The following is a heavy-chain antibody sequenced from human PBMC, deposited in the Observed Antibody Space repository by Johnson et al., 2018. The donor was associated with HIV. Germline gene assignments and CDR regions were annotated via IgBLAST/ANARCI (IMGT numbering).Heavy chain of an antibody. Sequence: VQLVESGGGVVQPGRSLRLSCAASGFNFSDYCMHWVRQAPGKGPEWVANINHDVSAIHYVDSVKGRFTISRDNAKKSLYLQMNSLRDEDTALYYCAREDCSSTRCSDWDSAFDIWGQGTMVTVSS. CDR1: GFNFSDYC. V-gene: IGHV3-7*03. CDR2: INHDVSAI. CDR3: AREDCSSTRCSDWDSAFDI. J-gene: IGHJ3*02. D-gene: IGHD2-2*01.